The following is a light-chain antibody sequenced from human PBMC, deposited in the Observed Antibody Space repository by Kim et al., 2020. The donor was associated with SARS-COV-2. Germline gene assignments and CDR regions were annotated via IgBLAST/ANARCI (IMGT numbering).Light chain of an antibody. CDR2: KTS. J-gene: IGKJ1*01. V-gene: IGKV1-5*03. CDR3: QQYYNYWT. CDR1: QTVSRL. Sequence: SASIADSVTITCRASQTVSRLLAWYQQKPGKSPKLLIYKTSNLESGVPSRFSGSGYGTEFTLTISSLEPDDFATYYCQQYYNYWTFGQGTKVDIK.